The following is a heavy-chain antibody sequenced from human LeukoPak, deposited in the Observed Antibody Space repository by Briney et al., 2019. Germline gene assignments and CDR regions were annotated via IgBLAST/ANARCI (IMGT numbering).Heavy chain of an antibody. V-gene: IGHV4-34*01. D-gene: IGHD3-9*01. CDR1: GGSFSGYY. CDR2: INHSGST. Sequence: SETLSLTCAVYGGSFSGYYWSWVRQPPGKGLGWVGSINHSGSTNYNPSLKSRVTIAVDTSKNQFSLKLSSVTAADTAVYYCARVFVPMLTTYYDILTGYFSYFDYWGEGTLVTVSS. CDR3: ARVFVPMLTTYYDILTGYFSYFDY. J-gene: IGHJ4*02.